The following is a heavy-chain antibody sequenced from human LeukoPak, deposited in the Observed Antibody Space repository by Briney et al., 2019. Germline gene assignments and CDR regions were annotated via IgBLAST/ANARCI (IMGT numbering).Heavy chain of an antibody. CDR2: ISADSATT. CDR3: ARKSASGNYPLDY. J-gene: IGHJ4*02. V-gene: IGHV3-23*01. D-gene: IGHD3-10*01. CDR1: GFNFGSYS. Sequence: GGSLRLSCAASGFNFGSYSMTWVRPAPGKGLEWVSVISADSATTFYADSVKGRFTISRDNAKNTVFLQMSSLRAEDTALYYCARKSASGNYPLDYWGQGTLVTVSS.